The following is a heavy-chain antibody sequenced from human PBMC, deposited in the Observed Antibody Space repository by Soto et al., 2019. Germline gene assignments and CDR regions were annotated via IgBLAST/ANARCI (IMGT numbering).Heavy chain of an antibody. Sequence: QVQLVESGGGVVQPGRSLRLSCAASGFTFRSYAMHWVRQAPGKGLEWVAVISYDGSNKYYADSVKGRFTISRDNSKNMLYLQMNSLRGEDTALYYCARENYGDLYFDYWGQGTLVTVSS. D-gene: IGHD4-17*01. V-gene: IGHV3-30-3*01. CDR3: ARENYGDLYFDY. CDR2: ISYDGSNK. CDR1: GFTFRSYA. J-gene: IGHJ4*02.